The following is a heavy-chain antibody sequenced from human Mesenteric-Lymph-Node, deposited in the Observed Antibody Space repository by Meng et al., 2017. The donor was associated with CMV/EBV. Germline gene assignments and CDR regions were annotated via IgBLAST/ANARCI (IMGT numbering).Heavy chain of an antibody. V-gene: IGHV4-34*01. D-gene: IGHD3-10*01. J-gene: IGHJ6*02. CDR3: ARGAYGPAYYYYGLDV. Sequence: SETLSLTCAVYGGSFSGYYWSWIRQPPGKGLEWIGEINHSGSTNYNPSLKSRVTISVDTSKNQFSLKLSSVTAADTAVYYCARGAYGPAYYYYGLDVWGQGTSVTVSS. CDR2: INHSGST. CDR1: GGSFSGYY.